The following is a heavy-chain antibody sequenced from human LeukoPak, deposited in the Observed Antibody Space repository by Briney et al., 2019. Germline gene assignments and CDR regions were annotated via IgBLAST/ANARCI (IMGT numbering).Heavy chain of an antibody. CDR2: IIPIFGTA. Sequence: SVKVSCRASGGTFSSYAISWVRQAPGQGLEWMGGIIPIFGTANYAQKFQGRVTITADESTSTAYMELSSRRSEDTAVYYCARGGVVVVPAAILGIDAFDIWGQGTMVTVSS. J-gene: IGHJ3*02. CDR1: GGTFSSYA. CDR3: ARGGVVVVPAAILGIDAFDI. D-gene: IGHD2-2*02. V-gene: IGHV1-69*13.